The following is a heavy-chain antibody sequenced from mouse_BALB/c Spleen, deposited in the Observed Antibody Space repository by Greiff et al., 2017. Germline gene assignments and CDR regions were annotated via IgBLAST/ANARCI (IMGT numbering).Heavy chain of an antibody. J-gene: IGHJ4*01. Sequence: QVQLQQSGAELVRPGSSVKISCKASGYAFSSYWMNWVKQRPGQGLEWIGQIYPGDGDTNYNGKFKGKATLTADKSSSTAYMQLSSLTSEDSAVYFCARGGYYGSSPYYYAMDYWGQGTSVTVSA. D-gene: IGHD1-1*01. V-gene: IGHV1-80*01. CDR2: IYPGDGDT. CDR3: ARGGYYGSSPYYYAMDY. CDR1: GYAFSSYW.